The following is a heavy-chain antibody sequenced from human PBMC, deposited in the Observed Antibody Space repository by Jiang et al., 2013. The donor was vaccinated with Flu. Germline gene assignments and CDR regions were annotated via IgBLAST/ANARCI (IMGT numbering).Heavy chain of an antibody. CDR1: GYTFTGYY. V-gene: IGHV1-2*04. J-gene: IGHJ4*02. D-gene: IGHD3-10*01. CDR2: INPNSGGT. CDR3: AREPSGDGQRYYFDY. Sequence: EVKKPGASVKVSCKASGYTFTGYYMHWVRQAPGQGLEWMGWINPNSGGTNYAQKFQGWVTMTRDTSISTAYMELSRLRSDDTAVYYCAREPSGDGQRYYFDYWGQGTLVTVSS.